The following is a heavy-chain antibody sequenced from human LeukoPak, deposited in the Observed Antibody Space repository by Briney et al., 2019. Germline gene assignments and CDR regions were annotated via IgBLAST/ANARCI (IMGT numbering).Heavy chain of an antibody. D-gene: IGHD3-22*01. J-gene: IGHJ3*02. V-gene: IGHV1-18*01. CDR2: ISAYNGNT. CDR3: ARDFWGYYSDSSGYGAFDI. Sequence: ASVKVSCKASGYTFTSYGISWERQAPGQGLEWMGWISAYNGNTNYAQKLQGRVTMTTDTSTSTAYMELRSLRSDDTAVYYCARDFWGYYSDSSGYGAFDIWGQGTMVSVSS. CDR1: GYTFTSYG.